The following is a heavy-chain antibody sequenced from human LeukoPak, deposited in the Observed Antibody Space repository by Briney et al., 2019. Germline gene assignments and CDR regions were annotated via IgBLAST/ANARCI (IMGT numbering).Heavy chain of an antibody. D-gene: IGHD1-26*01. Sequence: PGGSLRLSCAASGFTFTGYSMNWVRQAPGKGLEWVSTISGGGGSTYYADSVKDRFTISRDNSKNTLYLQVNSLRAEDTAVYYCAKGGKWDVTPFDYWGQGTLVTVSS. J-gene: IGHJ4*02. CDR2: ISGGGGST. V-gene: IGHV3-23*01. CDR1: GFTFTGYS. CDR3: AKGGKWDVTPFDY.